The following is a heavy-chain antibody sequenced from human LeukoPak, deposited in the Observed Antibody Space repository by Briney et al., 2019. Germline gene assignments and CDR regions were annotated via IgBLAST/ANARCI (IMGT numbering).Heavy chain of an antibody. CDR2: IIPILGIA. V-gene: IGHV1-69*04. D-gene: IGHD1-26*01. CDR3: ARDGSYSGSYSEY. Sequence: SVKVSCKASGGTFSSYAISWVRQAPGQGLEWMGRIIPILGIANYAQKFQGRVTITADKSTSTAYMELSSLRAEDTAVYCCARDGSYSGSYSEYWGQGTLVTVSS. J-gene: IGHJ4*02. CDR1: GGTFSSYA.